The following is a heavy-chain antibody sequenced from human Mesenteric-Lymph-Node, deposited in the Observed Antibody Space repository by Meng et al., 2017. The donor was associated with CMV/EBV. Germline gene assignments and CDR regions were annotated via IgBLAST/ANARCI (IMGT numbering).Heavy chain of an antibody. Sequence: SVKVSCKASGGTLGSYGISWVRQAPGQGLEWMGGIIPIVGIAKYAQRFQGRVTVTADKSTTTAYMELSSLRSDDTAVYYCARGPYYDDRSGYYELDYWGQGTLVTVSS. CDR2: IIPIVGIA. CDR3: ARGPYYDDRSGYYELDY. J-gene: IGHJ4*02. V-gene: IGHV1-69*10. CDR1: GGTLGSYG. D-gene: IGHD3-22*01.